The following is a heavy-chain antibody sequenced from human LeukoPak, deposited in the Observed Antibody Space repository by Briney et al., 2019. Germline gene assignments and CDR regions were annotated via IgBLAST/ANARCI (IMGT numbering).Heavy chain of an antibody. CDR3: AKAGAMILQHYFDY. CDR1: GFSFSNYG. J-gene: IGHJ4*02. D-gene: IGHD3-22*01. Sequence: GGSLRLSCAASGFSFSNYGMHWVRQAPGKGLEWVAFIRFEGSDRYYTDSGKGRFTLYRDISRNTLYLQMNSLRADDTAVYYCAKAGAMILQHYFDYWGQGTLVTVSS. CDR2: IRFEGSDR. V-gene: IGHV3-30*02.